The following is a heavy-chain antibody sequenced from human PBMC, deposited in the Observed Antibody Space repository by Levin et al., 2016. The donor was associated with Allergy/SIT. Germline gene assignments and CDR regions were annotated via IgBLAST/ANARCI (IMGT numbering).Heavy chain of an antibody. CDR2: ISSSGSYI. V-gene: IGHV3-21*01. D-gene: IGHD1-26*01. CDR1: GFTFSSYS. Sequence: GGSLRLSCVASGFTFSSYSMNWVRQAPGKGLEWVSSISSSGSYIYYADSVKGRFTISRDNSKNTLYLQMNSLRAEDTAVYYCAKDQAPVYSGSYGVDPWGQGTLVTVSS. CDR3: AKDQAPVYSGSYGVDP. J-gene: IGHJ5*02.